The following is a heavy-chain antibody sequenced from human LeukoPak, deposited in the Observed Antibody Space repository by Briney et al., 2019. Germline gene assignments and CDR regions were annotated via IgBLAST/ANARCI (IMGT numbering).Heavy chain of an antibody. V-gene: IGHV1-18*01. CDR1: GYTFTSHG. CDR3: ARDPGGTWGFDY. J-gene: IGHJ4*02. CDR2: ISIYSGNT. Sequence: ASVKVSCRASGYTFTSHGLSWARQAPGQGLEWMGWISIYSGNTNYAQKFQDRISMTTDTSTSTAYMELRSLKSDDTAVYYCARDPGGTWGFDYWGQGALVTVSS. D-gene: IGHD7-27*01.